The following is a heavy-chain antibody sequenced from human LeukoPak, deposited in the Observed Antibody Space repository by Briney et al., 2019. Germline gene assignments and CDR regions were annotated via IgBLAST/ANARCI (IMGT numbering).Heavy chain of an antibody. CDR2: IYYSGST. V-gene: IGHV4-59*01. D-gene: IGHD4-23*01. CDR3: ARGARWSDY. CDR1: GGSISSYF. Sequence: SETLSLTCTVSGGSISSYFWSWIRQPPGKGLEWIGNIYYSGSTNYNPSLKSRVTISVDTSKNQFSLKMTSVTAADTAVYYCARGARWSDYWGQGTRVTVSS. J-gene: IGHJ4*02.